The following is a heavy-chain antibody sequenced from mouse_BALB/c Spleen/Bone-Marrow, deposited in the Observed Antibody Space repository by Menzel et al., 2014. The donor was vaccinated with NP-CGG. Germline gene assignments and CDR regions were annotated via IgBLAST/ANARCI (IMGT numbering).Heavy chain of an antibody. Sequence: EVQRVESGGGLVQPGGSLRLSCTTSGFTFTDYYVSWVRQPPGKALEWLGFIRNKANGYTTEYSASVKGRFTISRDNSQSILYLQMNPLRAEDSATYYCAIDIRHLDYWGQGTTLTVSS. J-gene: IGHJ2*01. CDR3: AIDIRHLDY. V-gene: IGHV7-3*02. CDR2: IRNKANGYTT. CDR1: GFTFTDYY.